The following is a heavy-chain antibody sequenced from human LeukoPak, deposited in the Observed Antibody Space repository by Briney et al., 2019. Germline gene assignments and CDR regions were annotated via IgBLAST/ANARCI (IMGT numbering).Heavy chain of an antibody. Sequence: GGSLRLSCAASGFTFSSYAMSWVRQAPGKGLEWVSAISGSGGSTYYADSVKGRFTISRDNSKNTLYLQMNSLGAEDTAVYYCAKALFYIAVAGSDYWGQGTLVTVSS. CDR1: GFTFSSYA. CDR3: AKALFYIAVAGSDY. D-gene: IGHD6-19*01. CDR2: ISGSGGST. V-gene: IGHV3-23*01. J-gene: IGHJ4*02.